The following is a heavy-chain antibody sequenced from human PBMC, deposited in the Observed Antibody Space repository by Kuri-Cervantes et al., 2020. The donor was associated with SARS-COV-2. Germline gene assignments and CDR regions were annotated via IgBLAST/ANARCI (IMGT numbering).Heavy chain of an antibody. Sequence: SETLSLTCAVYGGSISSSNWWSWVRQPPGKGLEWIGEIYHSGSTNYNPSLKSRVTISVDTSKNQFSLKLSSVTAADTAVYYCARAGYGSGSYGVDYWGQGTLVTVSS. CDR2: IYHSGST. J-gene: IGHJ4*02. V-gene: IGHV4-4*02. CDR1: GGSISSSNW. CDR3: ARAGYGSGSYGVDY. D-gene: IGHD3-10*01.